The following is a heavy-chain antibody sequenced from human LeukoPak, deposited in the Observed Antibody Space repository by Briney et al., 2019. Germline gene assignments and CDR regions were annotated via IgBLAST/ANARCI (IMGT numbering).Heavy chain of an antibody. CDR1: GFTFSSYA. V-gene: IGHV3-30*04. J-gene: IGHJ4*02. CDR3: ARDRLDTAMVALGY. Sequence: GRSLRLSCAASGFTFSSYAMHWVRQAPGKGLEWVAVISYDGSNKYYADSVKGRFTISRDNSKNTLYLQMNSLRAEDTAVYYCARDRLDTAMVALGYWGQGTLVTVSS. D-gene: IGHD5-18*01. CDR2: ISYDGSNK.